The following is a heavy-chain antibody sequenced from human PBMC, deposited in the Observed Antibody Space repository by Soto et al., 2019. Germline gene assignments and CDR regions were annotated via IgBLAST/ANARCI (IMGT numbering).Heavy chain of an antibody. V-gene: IGHV1-8*01. CDR2: MNPNSGNT. CDR3: ARDASGWYELDY. D-gene: IGHD6-19*01. CDR1: GYTFTTYD. J-gene: IGHJ4*02. Sequence: QVQLVQSGAEVKKPGASVKVSCKASGYTFTTYDINWVRQATGQGLEWMGWMNPNSGNTGYAQKFQGRVTMTRNTSISTAYMELRSLRSEDTAVYYCARDASGWYELDYWGQGILVTVSS.